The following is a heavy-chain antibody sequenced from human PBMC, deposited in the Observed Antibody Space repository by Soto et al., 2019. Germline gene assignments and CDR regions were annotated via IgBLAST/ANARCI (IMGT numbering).Heavy chain of an antibody. CDR2: IGISSIHI. D-gene: IGHD2-21*02. J-gene: IGHJ4*02. CDR3: ARLQWGPMTAFDY. Sequence: EVQLVESGGGPVKPGGSLRLSCAASGFTFSTYNMYWVRQAPGKGLEWVSSIGISSIHIYYADSVKGRFTISRDNPKNSLYLQMNSLRADDTAVYYCARLQWGPMTAFDYWGQGTPVTVSS. V-gene: IGHV3-21*01. CDR1: GFTFSTYN.